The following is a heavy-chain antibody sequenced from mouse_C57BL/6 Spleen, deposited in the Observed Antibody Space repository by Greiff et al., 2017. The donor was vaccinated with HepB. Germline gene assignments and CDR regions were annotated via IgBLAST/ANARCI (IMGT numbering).Heavy chain of an antibody. CDR1: GFSLTSYG. CDR3: AKTFYDYDRSYWYFDV. Sequence: VQLQESGPGLVQPSQSLSITCTVSGFSLTSYGVHWVRQSPGKGLEWLGVIWRGGSTDYNAAFMSRLSITKDNSKSTVFFKMNSLQADDTAIFYCAKTFYDYDRSYWYFDVWGTGTTVTVSS. V-gene: IGHV2-5*01. D-gene: IGHD2-4*01. J-gene: IGHJ1*03. CDR2: IWRGGST.